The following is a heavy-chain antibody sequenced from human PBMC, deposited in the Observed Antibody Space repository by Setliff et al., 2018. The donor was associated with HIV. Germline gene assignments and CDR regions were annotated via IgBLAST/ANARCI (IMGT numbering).Heavy chain of an antibody. V-gene: IGHV4-59*02. CDR3: ARGHCSGTNCYGVDYYGMDV. J-gene: IGHJ6*02. CDR1: GASVTTHS. CDR2: ILDTGSP. Sequence: SETLSLTCTVSGASVTTHSWSWIRQSPEKGLEWIAFILDTGSPNYSPSFKSRVTISVDTSMNQFSLKLTSVTAADTAIYYCARGHCSGTNCYGVDYYGMDVWGQGTTVTVSS. D-gene: IGHD2-2*01.